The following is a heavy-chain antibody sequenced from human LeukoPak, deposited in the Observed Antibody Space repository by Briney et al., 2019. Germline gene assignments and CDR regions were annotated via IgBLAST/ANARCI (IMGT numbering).Heavy chain of an antibody. CDR1: GYTFTSYD. J-gene: IGHJ6*03. D-gene: IGHD6-19*01. CDR3: ASSHSRYSSGWSYYYYYYMDV. Sequence: PGASVKVSCKASGYTFTSYDINWVRQATGQGLEWMGWMNPNSGNTGYAQKFQGRVTITRNTSISTAYMELSSLRSEDTAVYYCASSHSRYSSGWSYYYYYYMDVWGKGTTVTVSS. V-gene: IGHV1-8*03. CDR2: MNPNSGNT.